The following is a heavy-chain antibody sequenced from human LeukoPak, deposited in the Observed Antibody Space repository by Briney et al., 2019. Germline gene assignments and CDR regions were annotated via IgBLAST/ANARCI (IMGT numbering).Heavy chain of an antibody. V-gene: IGHV3-30*18. Sequence: PGGSLRLSCAASGLTFSSYGMHWVRQAPGKGLEWVAVITYDGSNKYYADSVKGRFTISRDNSKNTLYLQMNSLRAEDTAVYYCAKTRGGNYRDTFDIWGQGTMVTVSS. CDR2: ITYDGSNK. CDR3: AKTRGGNYRDTFDI. D-gene: IGHD4-23*01. J-gene: IGHJ3*02. CDR1: GLTFSSYG.